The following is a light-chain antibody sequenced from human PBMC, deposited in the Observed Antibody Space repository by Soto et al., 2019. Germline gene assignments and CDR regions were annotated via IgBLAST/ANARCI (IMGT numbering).Light chain of an antibody. CDR2: EVT. CDR1: SSDVGGYNY. J-gene: IGLJ2*01. V-gene: IGLV2-14*01. Sequence: QSALTQPASVSGSPGQSITISCTGTSSDVGGYNYVSWYQQHPGKAPKLIIYEVTNRPSGVSNRFSGSKSGNTASLTISGLQAEDEADYYCNSYTSSFTLAVVFGGGTKLTVL. CDR3: NSYTSSFTLAVV.